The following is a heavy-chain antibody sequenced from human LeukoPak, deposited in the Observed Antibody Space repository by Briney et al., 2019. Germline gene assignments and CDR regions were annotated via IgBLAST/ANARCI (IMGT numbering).Heavy chain of an antibody. CDR3: ARDGTMIVVAQQVGFDY. CDR2: ISPGGEIT. D-gene: IGHD3-22*01. J-gene: IGHJ4*02. V-gene: IGHV3-23*01. Sequence: PGGSLRLSCAASGFTFSIYGMNWVRKAPGKGLEWVSGISPGGEITYYADSVKGRFTISRDNSKNTVSLKMNSLRAEDTAVYYCARDGTMIVVAQQVGFDYWGQGTLVTVSS. CDR1: GFTFSIYG.